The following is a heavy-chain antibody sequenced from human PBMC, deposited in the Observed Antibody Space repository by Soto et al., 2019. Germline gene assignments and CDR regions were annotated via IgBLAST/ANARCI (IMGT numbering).Heavy chain of an antibody. J-gene: IGHJ5*02. CDR1: GGTFSSYA. CDR3: ARRPRFLEVNWFDP. Sequence: GASVKVSCKASGGTFSSYAISWVRQAPGQGLEWMGGIIPIFGTANYAQKFQGRVTITADESTSTAYMELSSLRSEDTAVYYCARRPRFLEVNWFDPWGQGTLVTVSS. CDR2: IIPIFGTA. V-gene: IGHV1-69*13. D-gene: IGHD3-3*01.